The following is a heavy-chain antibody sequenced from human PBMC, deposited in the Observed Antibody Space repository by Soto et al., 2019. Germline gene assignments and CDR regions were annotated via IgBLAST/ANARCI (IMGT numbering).Heavy chain of an antibody. V-gene: IGHV1-2*04. CDR3: SSSIAAAGTPYYYYYYGMDV. J-gene: IGHJ6*04. D-gene: IGHD6-13*01. CDR1: GYTFTGYY. CDR2: INPNSGGT. Sequence: ASVKVSCKASGYTFTGYYMHWVRQAPGQGLEWMGWINPNSGGTNYAQKFQGWVTMTRDTSISTAYMELSRLRSDDTAVYYCSSSIAAAGTPYYYYYYGMDVWGKGTTVTVSS.